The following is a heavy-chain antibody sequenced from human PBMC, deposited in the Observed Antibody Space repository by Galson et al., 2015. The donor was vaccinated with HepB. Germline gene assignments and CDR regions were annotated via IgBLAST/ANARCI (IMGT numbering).Heavy chain of an antibody. J-gene: IGHJ4*02. D-gene: IGHD1-26*01. Sequence: SLRLSCAASGFTVSSNYMSWVRQAPGKGLECVSVIYSGGSTYYADSVKGRFTISRDNSKNTLYLQMNSLRAEDTAVYYCARELNVGAAFDYWGQGTLVTVSS. CDR3: ARELNVGAAFDY. CDR2: IYSGGST. V-gene: IGHV3-66*01. CDR1: GFTVSSNY.